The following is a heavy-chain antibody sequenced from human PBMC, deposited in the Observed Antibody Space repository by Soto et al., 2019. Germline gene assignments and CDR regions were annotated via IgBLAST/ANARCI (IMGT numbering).Heavy chain of an antibody. CDR3: AKELHDGKWFDP. D-gene: IGHD1-26*01. CDR1: GYTFTGYY. V-gene: IGHV1-2*02. Sequence: ASVKVSCKASGYTFTGYYMHWVRQAPGQGLEWMGWINPNSGGTNYAQKFQGRVTMTRDTSISTAYMELSRLRSDDTAVYYCAKELHDGKWFDPWGQGTLVTVSS. CDR2: INPNSGGT. J-gene: IGHJ5*02.